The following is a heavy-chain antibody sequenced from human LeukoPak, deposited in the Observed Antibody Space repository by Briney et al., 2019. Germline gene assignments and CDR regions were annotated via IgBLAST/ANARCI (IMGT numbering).Heavy chain of an antibody. Sequence: GGFPRLSCAASGFTFSSYSMNWVRQAPGKGLEWVSSISSSSSYIYYADSVKGRFTISRDNAKNSLYLQMNNLRAEDTAVYYCARGSSGEGLIDYWGQGTLVTVSS. J-gene: IGHJ4*02. CDR1: GFTFSSYS. CDR3: ARGSSGEGLIDY. CDR2: ISSSSSYI. V-gene: IGHV3-21*01. D-gene: IGHD6-19*01.